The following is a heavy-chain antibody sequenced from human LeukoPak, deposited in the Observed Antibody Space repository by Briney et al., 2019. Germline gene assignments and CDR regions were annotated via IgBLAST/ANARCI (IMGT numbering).Heavy chain of an antibody. D-gene: IGHD1-1*01. Sequence: SGTLSLTCAVSGGSISSSNWWSWVRQPPGKGLEWIGEIYHSGSTNYNPSLKSRVTISVDTSKNQFSLKLSSVTAADTAVYYCARHPARILVPGTRFWFDPWGQGTLVTVSS. CDR2: IYHSGST. V-gene: IGHV4-4*02. CDR3: ARHPARILVPGTRFWFDP. CDR1: GGSISSSNW. J-gene: IGHJ5*02.